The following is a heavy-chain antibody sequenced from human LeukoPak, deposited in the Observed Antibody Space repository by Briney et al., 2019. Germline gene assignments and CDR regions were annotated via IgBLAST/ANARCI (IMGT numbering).Heavy chain of an antibody. CDR3: AKDMYHGSGSYYHAFDY. J-gene: IGHJ4*02. CDR1: GFTFDDYA. CDR2: ISWNSGSI. V-gene: IGHV3-9*01. Sequence: GGSLRLSCAASGFTFDDYAMHWVRQAPGKGLEWVSGISWNSGSIGYADSVKGRFTISRDNAKNSLYLQMNSLRAEDTALYYCAKDMYHGSGSYYHAFDYWGQGTLVTVSS. D-gene: IGHD3-10*01.